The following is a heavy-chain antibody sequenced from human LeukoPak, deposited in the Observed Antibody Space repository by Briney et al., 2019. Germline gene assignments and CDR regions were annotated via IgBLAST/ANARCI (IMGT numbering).Heavy chain of an antibody. CDR2: IYPGDSDT. J-gene: IGHJ3*02. V-gene: IGHV5-51*01. CDR3: ARQFYDSSGYDAFDI. Sequence: GESLKISCKGSEYSFTSYWIGWVRQMPGKGLEWMGIIYPGDSDTRYSPSFQGQVTISADKSISTAYLQWSSLKASDTAMYYCARQFYDSSGYDAFDIWGQGTMVTVSS. D-gene: IGHD3-22*01. CDR1: EYSFTSYW.